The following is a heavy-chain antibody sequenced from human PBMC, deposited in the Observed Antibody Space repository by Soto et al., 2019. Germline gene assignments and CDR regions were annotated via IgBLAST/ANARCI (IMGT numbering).Heavy chain of an antibody. D-gene: IGHD3-22*01. CDR2: ISYGGGTT. CDR1: EFTFSNYA. CDR3: AKNPGYYYDSTGYHFDY. Sequence: HPGGSLRLSCAASEFTFSNYAMSWVRQAPGKGLEWVSAISYGGGTTYYADSVKGRFTISRDNSKNTLHLQMNSLRAEDTAVYYCAKNPGYYYDSTGYHFDYWGQGT. V-gene: IGHV3-23*01. J-gene: IGHJ4*02.